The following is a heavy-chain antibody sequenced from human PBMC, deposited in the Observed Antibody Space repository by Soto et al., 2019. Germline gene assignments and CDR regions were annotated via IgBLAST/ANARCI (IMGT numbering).Heavy chain of an antibody. D-gene: IGHD2-2*01. V-gene: IGHV3-23*01. CDR2: IANNGGGT. J-gene: IGHJ6*02. CDR1: GFTFSSHV. Sequence: EVQLLESGGGLVQPGGSLRLSCAASGFTFSSHVMTWVRQPPGKGLEWVSSIANNGGGTYPDSVTGRFTISRDTYGSTLFLQMNTMRAEDTAVYYCAGFIVDVLAAGWGSPMDVWGQGTTVTVSS. CDR3: AGFIVDVLAAGWGSPMDV.